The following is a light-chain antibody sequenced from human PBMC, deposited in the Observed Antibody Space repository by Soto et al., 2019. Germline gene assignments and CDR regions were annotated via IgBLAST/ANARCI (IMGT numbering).Light chain of an antibody. V-gene: IGLV2-14*01. J-gene: IGLJ1*01. Sequence: QSALTQPASVSGSPGQSITISCTGTSSDVGGYIYVSWYRQHPGKAPKPIIYEVSNRPSGVSNRFSGSKSGNTASLTISGLQAEDEADYYCSSYTSLTTLVVGTGTKVTVL. CDR1: SSDVGGYIY. CDR3: SSYTSLTTLV. CDR2: EVS.